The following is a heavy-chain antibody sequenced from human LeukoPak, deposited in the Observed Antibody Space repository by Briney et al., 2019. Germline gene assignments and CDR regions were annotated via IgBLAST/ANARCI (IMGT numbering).Heavy chain of an antibody. J-gene: IGHJ4*02. CDR3: AREYSSFEY. Sequence: SETLSLTCTVSGGSISTYYWSWIRQAPGKGLEWIGYINYSGSTDYNPSLKSRVTISVDTSKHQLSLKMRSVTAADTAVYYCAREYSSFEYWGQGTLVTVSS. CDR2: INYSGST. CDR1: GGSISTYY. V-gene: IGHV4-59*01. D-gene: IGHD6-13*01.